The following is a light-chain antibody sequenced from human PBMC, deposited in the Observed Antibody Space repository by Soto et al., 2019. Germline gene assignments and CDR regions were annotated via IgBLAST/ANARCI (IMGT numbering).Light chain of an antibody. CDR3: QQYGSSSWT. CDR1: QSISTTY. J-gene: IGKJ1*01. V-gene: IGKV3-20*01. CDR2: GAS. Sequence: EIMLTQSPGTLSLSPGETATLSCRASQSISTTYLAWYQQKPGQSPMLLIDGASNRATGIPDKFSGSGSGADFTVTISRLETEDFAVYYCQQYGSSSWTFGQGTEVDIK.